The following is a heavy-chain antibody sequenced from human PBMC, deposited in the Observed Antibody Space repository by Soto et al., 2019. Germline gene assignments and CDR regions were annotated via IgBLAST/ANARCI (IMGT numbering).Heavy chain of an antibody. CDR1: GGSTRSSSSY. CDR3: ARVGSSWYDWFDP. Sequence: PSETLSLTCTVSGGSTRSSSSYWGWVRQPPGKGLEWVGSIYYLGNTYYNPSLKSRVTISVGTSKNQFSLKLSSVTAADTAVYYCARVGSSWYDWFDPWGQGTLVTVSS. D-gene: IGHD6-13*01. V-gene: IGHV4-39*07. CDR2: IYYLGNT. J-gene: IGHJ5*02.